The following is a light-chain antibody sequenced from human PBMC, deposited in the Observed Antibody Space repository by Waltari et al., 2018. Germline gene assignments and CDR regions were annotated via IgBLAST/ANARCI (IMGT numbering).Light chain of an antibody. CDR1: RSDVGSYNL. CDR3: CSYAGSFTLV. CDR2: EDS. Sequence: QSALTHPASVSGSPGPSITIPCTGTRSDVGSYNLVSWYQEHPGKAPKLMIYEDSKRPSGVSNRFSGSKSGNTASLTISGLQAEDEADYYCCSYAGSFTLVFGGGTKLTVL. J-gene: IGLJ2*01. V-gene: IGLV2-23*01.